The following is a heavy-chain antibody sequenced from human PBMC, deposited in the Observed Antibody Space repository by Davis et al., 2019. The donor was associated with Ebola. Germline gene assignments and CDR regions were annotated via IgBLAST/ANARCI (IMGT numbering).Heavy chain of an antibody. CDR1: GGSISSYY. Sequence: SETLSLTCTVSGGSISSYYWGWIRQPPGKGLEWIGSIYHSGSTYYNPSLKSRVTISVDTSKNQFSLKLSSVTAADTSVYYCARHGRGYSYGYLEYYFDYWGQGARVTVSS. CDR3: ARHGRGYSYGYLEYYFDY. V-gene: IGHV4-39*01. CDR2: IYHSGST. D-gene: IGHD5-18*01. J-gene: IGHJ4*02.